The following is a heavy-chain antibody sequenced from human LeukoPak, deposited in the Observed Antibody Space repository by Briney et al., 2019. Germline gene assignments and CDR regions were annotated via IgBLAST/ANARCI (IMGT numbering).Heavy chain of an antibody. CDR3: ATGYNGSGKPMFDY. CDR1: LLTLRNHG. V-gene: IGHV3-23*01. CDR2: ISGSREST. D-gene: IGHD3-10*01. J-gene: IGHJ4*02. Sequence: PGGALRHSRAASLLTLRNHGMTEVRPAPGKGGEGVSAISGSRESTHYADTVKGRFPLPSDNSKNTLALQTNRQRVEDTAGYYCATGYNGSGKPMFDYWGQGPVVTVSS.